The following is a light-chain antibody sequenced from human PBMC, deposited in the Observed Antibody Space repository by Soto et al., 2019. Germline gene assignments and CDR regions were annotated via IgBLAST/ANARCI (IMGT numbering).Light chain of an antibody. V-gene: IGLV2-11*01. CDR1: SSDVGGYNY. J-gene: IGLJ2*01. CDR3: CSYAGSYPV. Sequence: QSALTQPRSVSGSPGQSVTISCTGTSSDVGGYNYVSWYQQHPGKAPKLMIYDVSKRPSGVPDRFSGSKSGNTASLTISGVQAEDEADYYCCSYAGSYPVFGGGTKLTVL. CDR2: DVS.